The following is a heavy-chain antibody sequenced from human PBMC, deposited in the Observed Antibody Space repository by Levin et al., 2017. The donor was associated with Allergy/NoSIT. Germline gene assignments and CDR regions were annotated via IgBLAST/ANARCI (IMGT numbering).Heavy chain of an antibody. CDR1: GIAFSPYW. CDR3: ARVTAAGVLYGMDV. J-gene: IGHJ6*02. CDR2: IKHDGSER. V-gene: IGHV3-7*01. D-gene: IGHD6-13*01. Sequence: GGSLRLSCVASGIAFSPYWMSWVRRAPGRGLEWLATIKHDGSERYYSDSVTGRFTISRDNAKNSLYLQMNSLRAEDTAVYYCARVTAAGVLYGMDVRGQGTTVTVSS.